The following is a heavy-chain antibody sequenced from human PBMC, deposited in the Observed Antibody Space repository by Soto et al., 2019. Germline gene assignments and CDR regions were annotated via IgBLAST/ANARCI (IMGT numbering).Heavy chain of an antibody. J-gene: IGHJ4*02. V-gene: IGHV4-39*01. CDR2: IYYSGST. Sequence: QLQLQESGPGLVKPSETLSLTCTVSGGSISSSSYYWGWIRQPPGKGLEWIGSIYYSGSTYYNPSLKSRVTISVDTSKNQFSLKLSSVTAADTAVYYCARHVGVFLATNTGRRGGWLDYWGQGTLVTVSS. D-gene: IGHD5-12*01. CDR3: ARHVGVFLATNTGRRGGWLDY. CDR1: GGSISSSSYY.